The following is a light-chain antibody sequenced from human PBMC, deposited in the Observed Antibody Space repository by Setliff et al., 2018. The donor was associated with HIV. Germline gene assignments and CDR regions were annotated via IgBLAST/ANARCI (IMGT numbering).Light chain of an antibody. CDR3: PFYDSSXGXSV. J-gene: IGLJ3*02. CDR1: SSNIGXXXD. Sequence: VLTQPPSVSGAPGQRVTXXXXGNSSNIGXXXDVHWYQQFSGTAPKLLIYGNSNRPSGVPGRFSGSKSGTSASLAITGXXAADEAEYYXPFYDSSXGXSVFSGGXKVTVL. V-gene: IGLV1-40*01. CDR2: GNS.